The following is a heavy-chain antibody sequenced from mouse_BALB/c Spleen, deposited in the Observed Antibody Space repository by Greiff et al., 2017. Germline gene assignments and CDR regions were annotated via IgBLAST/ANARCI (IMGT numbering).Heavy chain of an antibody. CDR3: ARGGYYGYYYAMDY. J-gene: IGHJ4*01. CDR1: GDSITSGY. D-gene: IGHD1-1*01. Sequence: EVQLQESGPSLVKPSQTLSLTCSVTGDSITSGYWNWIRKFPGNKLEYMGYISYSGSTYYNPSLKSRISITRDTSKNQYYLQLNSVTTEDTATYYCARGGYYGYYYAMDYWGQGTSVTVSS. V-gene: IGHV3-8*02. CDR2: ISYSGST.